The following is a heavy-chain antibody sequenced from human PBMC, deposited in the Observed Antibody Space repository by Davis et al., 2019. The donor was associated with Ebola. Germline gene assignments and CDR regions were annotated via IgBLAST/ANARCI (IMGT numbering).Heavy chain of an antibody. CDR2: IYTGDSDT. V-gene: IGHV5-51*01. Sequence: GESLKISCKDSGNSFNTHWIGWVRQMPGKGLEWMGIIYTGDSDTRYSPSFRGQVTISADKSIKTAFLQWGSLKASDTALYYCASLRRTITGMDDAFDMWGQGTMVTVSS. CDR3: ASLRRTITGMDDAFDM. J-gene: IGHJ3*02. D-gene: IGHD2-8*02. CDR1: GNSFNTHW.